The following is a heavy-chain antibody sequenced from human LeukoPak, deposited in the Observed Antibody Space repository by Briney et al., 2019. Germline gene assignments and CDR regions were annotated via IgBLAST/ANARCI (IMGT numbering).Heavy chain of an antibody. D-gene: IGHD1-26*01. V-gene: IGHV4-39*01. CDR3: ARGLGATTVLASDY. CDR1: GGSISSSSYY. CDR2: FYYSGST. Sequence: SETLPLTCTVSGGSISSSSYYWGWIRQPPGKGVEWIGSFYYSGSTYYNPSLKSRFTISVHTSKNQFSLKLTSVTAADTAVYYCARGLGATTVLASDYWGQGTLVTVSS. J-gene: IGHJ4*02.